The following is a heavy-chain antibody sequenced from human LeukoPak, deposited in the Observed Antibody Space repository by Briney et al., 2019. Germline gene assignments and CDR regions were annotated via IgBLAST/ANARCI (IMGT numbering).Heavy chain of an antibody. CDR3: ARGGYYYDSSGYYDY. D-gene: IGHD3-22*01. Sequence: GGSLRLSCAASGFIFSSYWMSWVRQAPGKGLEWVATIKQDGSEKYYVDSVKGGFTISRDNAKNSLYLRMDSLRAEDTAVYYCARGGYYYDSSGYYDYWGQGTLVTVSS. J-gene: IGHJ4*02. CDR1: GFIFSSYW. V-gene: IGHV3-7*01. CDR2: IKQDGSEK.